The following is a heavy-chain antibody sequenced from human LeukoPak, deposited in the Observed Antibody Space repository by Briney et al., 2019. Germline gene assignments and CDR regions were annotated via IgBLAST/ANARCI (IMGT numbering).Heavy chain of an antibody. Sequence: AXVKVSCKASGYTFTSYYMHWVRQAPGQGLEWMGIINPSGGSTSYAQKFQGRVTMTRDTSTSTLYMELSSLRSEDTAVYYCAGDASAASDYWGQGTLVTVSS. D-gene: IGHD3-16*01. CDR2: INPSGGST. V-gene: IGHV1-46*03. J-gene: IGHJ4*02. CDR1: GYTFTSYY. CDR3: AGDASAASDY.